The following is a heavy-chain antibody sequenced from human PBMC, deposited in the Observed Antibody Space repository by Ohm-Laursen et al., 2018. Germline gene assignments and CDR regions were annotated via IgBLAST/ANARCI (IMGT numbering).Heavy chain of an antibody. Sequence: SLRLSCSASGFTFSTYWMNWFRQAPGKGLESVASINQDGSAKYFVDSVRGRFTIYRDNAKNSLYLQMNSLRAEDTAVYYCVRDRRGGSIELRAGGQGALVTVSS. CDR3: VRDRRGGSIELRA. CDR2: INQDGSAK. J-gene: IGHJ4*02. CDR1: GFTFSTYW. V-gene: IGHV3-7*01. D-gene: IGHD6-6*01.